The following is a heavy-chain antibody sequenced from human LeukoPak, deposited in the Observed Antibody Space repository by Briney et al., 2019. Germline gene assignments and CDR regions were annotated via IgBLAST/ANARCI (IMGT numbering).Heavy chain of an antibody. D-gene: IGHD6-13*01. J-gene: IGHJ4*02. CDR2: ISSSSSYI. CDR3: AKGRGGSSYISYYFDY. Sequence: GGSLRLSCAASGFTFSSYSMNWVRQAPGKGLEWVSSISSSSSYIYYADSVKGRFTISRDNAKNSLYLQMNSLRAEDTALYYCAKGRGGSSYISYYFDYWGQGTLVTVSS. V-gene: IGHV3-21*04. CDR1: GFTFSSYS.